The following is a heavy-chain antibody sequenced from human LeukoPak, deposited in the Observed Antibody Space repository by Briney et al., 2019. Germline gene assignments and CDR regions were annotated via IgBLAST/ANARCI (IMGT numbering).Heavy chain of an antibody. Sequence: SETLSLTCTVSGGSISSSSYYWGWIRQPPGKGLEWIGSIYYSGSTYYNPSLKSRVTISVDTSKNQFSLKLSSVTAADTAVYYCARLHYGGNYGYYYYYMDVWGKGTTVTISS. J-gene: IGHJ6*03. V-gene: IGHV4-39*01. CDR1: GGSISSSSYY. CDR3: ARLHYGGNYGYYYYYMDV. D-gene: IGHD4-23*01. CDR2: IYYSGST.